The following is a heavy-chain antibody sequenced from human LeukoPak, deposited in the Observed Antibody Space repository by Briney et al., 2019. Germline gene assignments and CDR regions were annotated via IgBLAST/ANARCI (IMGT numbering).Heavy chain of an antibody. CDR1: GGSISSSSYY. J-gene: IGHJ4*02. CDR2: ICYSGST. D-gene: IGHD3-22*01. CDR3: ARQATSNYYDSSGYYPSDFDY. V-gene: IGHV4-39*01. Sequence: PSETLSLTCTVSGGSISSSSYYWGWIRQPPGKGLEWIGSICYSGSTYYNPSLKSRVTISVDTSKNQFSLKLSSVTAADTAVYYCARQATSNYYDSSGYYPSDFDYWGQGTLVTVSS.